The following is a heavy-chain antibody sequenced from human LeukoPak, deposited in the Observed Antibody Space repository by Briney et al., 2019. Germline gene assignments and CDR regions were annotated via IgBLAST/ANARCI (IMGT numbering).Heavy chain of an antibody. V-gene: IGHV3-23*01. CDR1: GFTFSSYS. CDR2: ITDSGTGT. Sequence: QPGGSLRLSCAASGFTFSSYSMSWVRQAPGKGLEWVSAITDSGTGTYYADSVKGRFTISRDNPKNTLYLQMNSLRVEDTAIYFCARDSPVLTYWGQGTLVTVSS. J-gene: IGHJ4*02. CDR3: ARDSPVLTY.